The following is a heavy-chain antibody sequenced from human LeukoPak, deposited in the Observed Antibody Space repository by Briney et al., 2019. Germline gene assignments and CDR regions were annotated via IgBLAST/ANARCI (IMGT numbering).Heavy chain of an antibody. CDR2: IDSGSTYT. D-gene: IGHD1-1*01. Sequence: GGSLRVSCAASGFTFSSYMMNWVRQAPGKGLEWVSSIDSGSTYTYYTESVKGRFTVSRDNAKNSLFLQKNSLRAEDTAIYYCARSLTTLTYEGYWGQGTLVTVSS. V-gene: IGHV3-21*01. CDR1: GFTFSSYM. J-gene: IGHJ4*02. CDR3: ARSLTTLTYEGY.